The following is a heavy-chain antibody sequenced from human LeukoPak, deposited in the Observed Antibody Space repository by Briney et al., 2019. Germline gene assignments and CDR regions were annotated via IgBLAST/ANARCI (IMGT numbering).Heavy chain of an antibody. D-gene: IGHD2-21*02. CDR1: GGSFSGYY. CDR2: INHSGST. V-gene: IGHV4-34*01. CDR3: ARGLVNQYCGGGCYRLLGGEFDY. Sequence: SETLSLTCAVYGGSFSGYYWSWIRQPPGKGLEWIGEINHSGSTNYNPSLKSRVTISVDTSKNQFSLKLSSVTAADTAVYYCARGLVNQYCGGGCYRLLGGEFDYWGQGTLVTVSS. J-gene: IGHJ4*02.